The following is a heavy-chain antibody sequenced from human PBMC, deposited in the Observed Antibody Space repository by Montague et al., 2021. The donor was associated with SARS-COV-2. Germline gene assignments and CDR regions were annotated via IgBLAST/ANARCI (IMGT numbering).Heavy chain of an antibody. Sequence: SETLSLTCAVHGGSFSTYSWNWIRQPPGKGLEWIGEIHHGGNTNYNPSLKSRVTISADTSKNQFSLKLTSVAAADTAVYYCARLGDGVVPSPILGVGPYYSYCYMDVWGKGTTVTVSS. CDR3: ARLGDGVVPSPILGVGPYYSYCYMDV. CDR2: IHHGGNT. J-gene: IGHJ6*03. CDR1: GGSFSTYS. D-gene: IGHD3-10*01. V-gene: IGHV4-34*01.